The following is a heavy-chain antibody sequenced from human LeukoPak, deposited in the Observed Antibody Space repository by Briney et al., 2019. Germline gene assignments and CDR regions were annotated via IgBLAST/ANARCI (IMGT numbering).Heavy chain of an antibody. D-gene: IGHD1-26*01. CDR3: ARYGVYSGSPRYAFDI. Sequence: ASVKVSCKASGYTFTSYYMHWVRQAPGQGLEWMGIINPSVGSTTYTQRFQGRVTMTRDTSTSTVYMELSSLRSEDTAVYYCARYGVYSGSPRYAFDIWGQGTMVTVSS. V-gene: IGHV1-46*01. J-gene: IGHJ3*02. CDR1: GYTFTSYY. CDR2: INPSVGST.